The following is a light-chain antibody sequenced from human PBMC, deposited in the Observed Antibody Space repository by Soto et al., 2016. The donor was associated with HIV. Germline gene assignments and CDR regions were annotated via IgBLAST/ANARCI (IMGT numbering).Light chain of an antibody. V-gene: IGKV1-33*01. CDR1: QDINNY. Sequence: DIQMTQSPSSLSASVGDRVTITCQASQDINNYINWYQQKPGKAPKLLIYDASNLKTRVPSRFSGSGSGTEFTFTISNLQPEDIGTYYCQQYDDLPSFTFGPGTKVDIK. CDR2: DAS. CDR3: QQYDDLPSFT. J-gene: IGKJ3*01.